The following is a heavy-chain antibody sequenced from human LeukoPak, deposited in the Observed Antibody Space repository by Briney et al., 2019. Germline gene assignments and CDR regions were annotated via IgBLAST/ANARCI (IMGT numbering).Heavy chain of an antibody. Sequence: SETLSLTCAVYGGSFSGYYWSWIRQPPGKGLEWIGEINHSGSTNYNPSPKSRVTISVDTSKNQFSLKLSSVTAADTAVYYCARVVDTAMVTNHDAFDIWGQGTMVTVSS. CDR1: GGSFSGYY. J-gene: IGHJ3*02. V-gene: IGHV4-34*01. CDR3: ARVVDTAMVTNHDAFDI. CDR2: INHSGST. D-gene: IGHD5-18*01.